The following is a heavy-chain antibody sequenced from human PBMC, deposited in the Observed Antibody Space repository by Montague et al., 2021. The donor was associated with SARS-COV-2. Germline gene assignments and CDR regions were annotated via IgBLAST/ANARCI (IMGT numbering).Heavy chain of an antibody. CDR2: IYSGGSTT. CDR3: ARARGSWYPQWFDP. CDR1: EFTFSSYA. Sequence: LRLSCAASEFTFSSYAMSWVRQAPGKGLEWVSMIYSGGSTTYYADSVKGRFTISRDISKNTVYLQMNSLRAEDTAVYYCARARGSWYPQWFDPWGQGTLVTVSS. D-gene: IGHD6-13*01. J-gene: IGHJ5*02. V-gene: IGHV3-23*03.